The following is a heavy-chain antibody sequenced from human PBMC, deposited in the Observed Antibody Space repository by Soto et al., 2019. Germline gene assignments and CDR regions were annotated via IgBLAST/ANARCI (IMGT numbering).Heavy chain of an antibody. Sequence: QVQLVQSGAEVKKPGASVKVSCKASGYTFTSYDINWVRQATGQGLEWMGWMNPNSGNTGYGQKFQGRVTMTRNNYIVTAYMELRSLQSEETAVYYCARERDLLWYSSGWPEYWGKGTLVTVSS. J-gene: IGHJ4*02. V-gene: IGHV1-8*01. CDR1: GYTFTSYD. D-gene: IGHD6-19*01. CDR2: MNPNSGNT. CDR3: ARERDLLWYSSGWPEY.